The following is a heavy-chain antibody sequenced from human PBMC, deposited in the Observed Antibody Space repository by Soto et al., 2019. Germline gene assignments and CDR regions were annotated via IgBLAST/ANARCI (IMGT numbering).Heavy chain of an antibody. V-gene: IGHV4-59*01. D-gene: IGHD3-3*01. J-gene: IGHJ6*03. CDR3: ASLGPPSLRFFEWPLFGHSYKSTHV. CDR1: GGSISSYY. Sequence: TLSLTCTVSGGSISSYYWSWIRQPPGKGLEWIGYIYYSGSTNYNPSLKSRVTISVDTSKNQFSLKLSSVTAADTAVYYCASLGPPSLRFFEWPLFGHSYKSTHVRGKGPTVTVSS. CDR2: IYYSGST.